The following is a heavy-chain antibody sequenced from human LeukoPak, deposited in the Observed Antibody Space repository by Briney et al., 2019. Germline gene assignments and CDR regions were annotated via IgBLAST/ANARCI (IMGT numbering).Heavy chain of an antibody. Sequence: AGGSLRLSCAASGFTFSSYAMSWVRQAPGKGLEWVSAISGSGGSTYYADSVKGRFTISRDNSKNTLYLQMNSLRAEDTAVYYCARGGYAHYYGMDVWGQGTTVTVSS. D-gene: IGHD5-18*01. CDR3: ARGGYAHYYGMDV. V-gene: IGHV3-23*01. J-gene: IGHJ6*02. CDR2: ISGSGGST. CDR1: GFTFSSYA.